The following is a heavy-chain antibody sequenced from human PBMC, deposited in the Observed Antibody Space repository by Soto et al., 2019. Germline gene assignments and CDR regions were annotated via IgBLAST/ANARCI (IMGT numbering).Heavy chain of an antibody. V-gene: IGHV4-39*02. CDR2: IFYSGGT. J-gene: IGHJ4*02. D-gene: IGHD3-3*01. CDR3: AREVIDDFWSGYSDHNDY. Sequence: SETLSLTCTVSGGSISSSGHYWGWIRQTPGKGLEWIGNIFYSGGTHYNASFRSRVSISVDSSKNQLSLKVTSVTAADTAVYYCAREVIDDFWSGYSDHNDYWGRGTLVTVSS. CDR1: GGSISSSGHY.